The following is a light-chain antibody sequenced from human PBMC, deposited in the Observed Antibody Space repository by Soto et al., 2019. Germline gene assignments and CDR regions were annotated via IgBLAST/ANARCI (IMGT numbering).Light chain of an antibody. J-gene: IGKJ4*01. CDR1: PDISNY. Sequence: DIQMTQSPSSLSASVGDRVTITCQASPDISNYLNWYQQKPGKAPQLLIYDASNLETGVPSRFRGSGSGTDFTFTISSLQPEDIATYYCQQYDNLPPTLTFGGGPKVEIK. CDR3: QQYDNLPPTLT. CDR2: DAS. V-gene: IGKV1-33*01.